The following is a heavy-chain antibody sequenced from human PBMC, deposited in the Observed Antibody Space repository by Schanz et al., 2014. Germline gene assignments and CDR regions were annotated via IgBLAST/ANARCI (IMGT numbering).Heavy chain of an antibody. CDR3: AKDHPSSGWPAFDV. Sequence: EVQLVESGGGLVQPGGSLRLSCAASGFTVSSNYMSWVRQAPGKGLEWVSITYSGGSTYYADSVKGRFTISRDNSKNTLYLLMNSLRAEDTAVYYCAKDHPSSGWPAFDVWGQGTQVTVSS. J-gene: IGHJ4*02. V-gene: IGHV3-66*01. D-gene: IGHD6-19*01. CDR1: GFTVSSNY. CDR2: TYSGGST.